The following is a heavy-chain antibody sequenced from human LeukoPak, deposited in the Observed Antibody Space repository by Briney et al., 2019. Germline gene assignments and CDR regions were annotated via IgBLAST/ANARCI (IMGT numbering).Heavy chain of an antibody. J-gene: IGHJ6*03. D-gene: IGHD6-13*01. V-gene: IGHV4-34*01. CDR1: GGSFSGYY. CDR2: INHSGST. CDR3: ARVGQQLVVKPTKTDYYYYYMDV. Sequence: SETLSLTCAVYGGSFSGYYWSWIRQPPGKGLEWIGEINHSGSTNYNPSLKSRVTISVDASKNQFSLKLSSVTAADTAVYYCARVGQQLVVKPTKTDYYYYYMDVWGKGTTVTVSS.